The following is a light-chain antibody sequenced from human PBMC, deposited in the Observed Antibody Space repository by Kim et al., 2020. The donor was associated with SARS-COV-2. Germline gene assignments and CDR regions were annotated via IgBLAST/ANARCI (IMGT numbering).Light chain of an antibody. Sequence: QSALTQPPSASGSPGQSVTISCTGSSSDIGGYNYVSWYQQHPGKAPRLIIYEVYKRPSGVPSRFYGSKSGNTASLTVSGLQPEDEADYYCSSYTDRNALVFGTGTKFTVL. CDR2: EVY. J-gene: IGLJ1*01. CDR1: SSDIGGYNY. CDR3: SSYTDRNALV. V-gene: IGLV2-8*01.